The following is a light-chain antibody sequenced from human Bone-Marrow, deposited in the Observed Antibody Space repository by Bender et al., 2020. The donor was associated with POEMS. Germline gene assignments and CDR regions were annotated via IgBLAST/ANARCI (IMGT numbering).Light chain of an antibody. CDR1: SGDVGNYNT. Sequence: QSALTQPASVSGSPGQSITISCTGTSGDVGNYNTVSWYQQYPGKAPKVIIYEGSKRPSGVSNRFSGFKSGNTASLTISGLQAEDEGDYYCQSYDNSLGGWVFGGGTKLTVL. CDR3: QSYDNSLGGWV. J-gene: IGLJ3*02. CDR2: EGS. V-gene: IGLV2-23*01.